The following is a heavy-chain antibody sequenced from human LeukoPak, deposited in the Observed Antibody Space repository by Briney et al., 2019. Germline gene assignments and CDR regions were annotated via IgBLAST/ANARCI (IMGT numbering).Heavy chain of an antibody. CDR2: ISSSSSYI. Sequence: GGSLRLSCAASGFTFSSYSMKWVRQAPGKGLEWVSSISSSSSYIYYADSVKGRFTISGDNAKNSLYLQMNSLRAEDTAVYYCATITMVRGDEDYWGQGTLVTVSS. CDR1: GFTFSSYS. D-gene: IGHD3-10*01. V-gene: IGHV3-21*01. CDR3: ATITMVRGDEDY. J-gene: IGHJ4*02.